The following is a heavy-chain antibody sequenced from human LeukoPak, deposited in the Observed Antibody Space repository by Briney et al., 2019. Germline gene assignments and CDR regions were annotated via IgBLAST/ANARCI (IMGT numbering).Heavy chain of an antibody. CDR1: GFTFSSYG. J-gene: IGHJ4*02. V-gene: IGHV3-30*02. CDR3: AKGSRAVVVPRYDY. Sequence: GGSLRLSCAASGFTFSSYGMHWVRQAPGKGLEWVAFIRYDGSNKYYADSVKGRFTISRDNSKNTLYLQMNSLRAEDTAVYYCAKGSRAVVVPRYDYWGQGTLVTVSS. CDR2: IRYDGSNK. D-gene: IGHD2-2*01.